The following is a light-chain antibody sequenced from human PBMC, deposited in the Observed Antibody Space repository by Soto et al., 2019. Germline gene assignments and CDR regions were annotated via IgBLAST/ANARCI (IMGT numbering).Light chain of an antibody. V-gene: IGLV1-40*01. CDR1: SSNIGAGYD. CDR2: GNS. J-gene: IGLJ3*02. Sequence: QSVLTQPPSVSGAPGQRVTISCTGSSSNIGAGYDVHWYQQLPGTAPKLLIYGNSNRPSGVPDRFSGSKSGTSASLAITGLQAEDEADYYCLSYDSALSGSGFGGGTKVTVL. CDR3: LSYDSALSGSG.